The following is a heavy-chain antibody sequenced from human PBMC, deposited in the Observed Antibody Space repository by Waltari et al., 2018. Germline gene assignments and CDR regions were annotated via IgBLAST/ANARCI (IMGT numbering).Heavy chain of an antibody. V-gene: IGHV5-51*01. CDR2: LYPGDSDT. Sequence: EVQLVQSGAEVKKPGESLKISCKGSGYSFTSYWIGWVRQMPGTGLEWMGILYPGDSDTRSSPSFQGQVPISADKSISTAYLQWSSLKASDTAMYYCARWGGSYANYYYFDYWGQGTLVTVSS. J-gene: IGHJ4*02. CDR1: GYSFTSYW. D-gene: IGHD1-26*01. CDR3: ARWGGSYANYYYFDY.